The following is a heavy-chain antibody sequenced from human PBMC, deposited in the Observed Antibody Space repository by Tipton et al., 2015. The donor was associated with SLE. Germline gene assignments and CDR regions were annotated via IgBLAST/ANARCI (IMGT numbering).Heavy chain of an antibody. D-gene: IGHD3-16*01. J-gene: IGHJ4*02. Sequence: TLSLTCIVSGGYITGHPWSWFRQPPGKGLEWIGYIFYTGTTEYNPSLKSRVTISVDTSKNQFSLEVTSVTAADTAVYYCATYEAGVGGRSYWGQGTLVTVSS. CDR2: IFYTGTT. V-gene: IGHV4-59*11. CDR1: GGYITGHP. CDR3: ATYEAGVGGRSY.